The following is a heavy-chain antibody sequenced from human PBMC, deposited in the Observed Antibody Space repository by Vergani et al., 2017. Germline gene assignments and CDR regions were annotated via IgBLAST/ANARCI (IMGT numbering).Heavy chain of an antibody. CDR1: GYSFTSYW. D-gene: IGHD1-26*01. J-gene: IGHJ6*02. CDR2: IYPGDSDT. V-gene: IGHV5-51*01. Sequence: EVQLVQSGAEVKKPGESLKISCKGSGYSFTSYWIGWVRQMPGKGLEWMGIIYPGDSDTRYSPSFQGQVTISADKSISTAYLQWSSLKAWDPAMYYCARHTLVVGDLNEYGMDVWGQGTTVTVSS. CDR3: ARHTLVVGDLNEYGMDV.